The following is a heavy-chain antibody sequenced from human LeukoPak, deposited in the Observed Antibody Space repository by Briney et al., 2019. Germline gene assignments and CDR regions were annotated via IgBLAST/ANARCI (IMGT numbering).Heavy chain of an antibody. Sequence: SETLSLTCTVSGSSISSSSYYWSWIRQPAGKGLEWIGRIYTSGSTNYNPSLKSRVTMSVDTSNNQFSLKLSSVTAADTAVYFCARDRTNLDGNYYGLDYWGQGTPVTVAS. CDR3: ARDRTNLDGNYYGLDY. J-gene: IGHJ4*02. D-gene: IGHD1-26*01. CDR2: IYTSGST. CDR1: GSSISSSSYY. V-gene: IGHV4-61*02.